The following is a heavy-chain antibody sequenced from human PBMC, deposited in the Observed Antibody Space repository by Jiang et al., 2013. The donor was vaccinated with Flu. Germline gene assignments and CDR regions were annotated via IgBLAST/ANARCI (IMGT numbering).Heavy chain of an antibody. CDR3: ARESPGEWLRLGYLYFYGMDV. Sequence: SQTLSLTCAISGDSVSSNSAAWNWIRQSPSRGLEWLGRTYYKSKWYNDYASSVKSRVTINSDTSKNQFSLHLNSVTPEDMVVYYCARESPGEWLRLGYLYFYGMDVWGQGTTVIVSS. D-gene: IGHD5-12*01. J-gene: IGHJ6*02. CDR1: GDSVSSNSAA. V-gene: IGHV6-1*01. CDR2: TYYKSKWYN.